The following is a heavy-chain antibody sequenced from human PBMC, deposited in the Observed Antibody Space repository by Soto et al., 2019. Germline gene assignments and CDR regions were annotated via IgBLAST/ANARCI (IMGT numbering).Heavy chain of an antibody. Sequence: SVKVSCKASGFTFTNSAIQWVRQARGQRLEWIGWIVVGSGNTNYAQKFQERLTITRDMSTSTAYMELSSLRSEDTAIYYCAAGTGYKRCYYYMDVGGKGTTFTVSS. CDR1: GFTFTNSA. CDR2: IVVGSGNT. CDR3: AAGTGYKRCYYYMDV. V-gene: IGHV1-58*02. J-gene: IGHJ6*03. D-gene: IGHD3-9*01.